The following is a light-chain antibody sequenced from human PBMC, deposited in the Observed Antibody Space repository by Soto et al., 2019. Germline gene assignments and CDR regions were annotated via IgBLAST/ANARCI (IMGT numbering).Light chain of an antibody. CDR2: DAS. Sequence: EIVFTQSPATLSFSPGERATLSCRASQSVSSYLAWYQQKPGQAPRLLIYDASNRATGIPARFSGSGSGTDFTLTISSLEPEDLAVYYCQQRSNWTFGQGTKVDIK. CDR3: QQRSNWT. V-gene: IGKV3-11*01. CDR1: QSVSSY. J-gene: IGKJ1*01.